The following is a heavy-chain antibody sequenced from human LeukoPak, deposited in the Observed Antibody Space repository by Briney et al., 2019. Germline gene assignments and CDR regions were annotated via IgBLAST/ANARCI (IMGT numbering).Heavy chain of an antibody. CDR1: GFTFSSYS. CDR3: ARDLSGGLVDTAMVTGLDY. CDR2: ISSSSSYI. V-gene: IGHV3-21*01. D-gene: IGHD5-18*01. J-gene: IGHJ4*02. Sequence: PGGSLRLSCAASGFTFSSYSMNWVRQAPGKGLEWVSSISSSSSYIYYADSVKGRFTISRDNAKNSLYLQMNSLRAEDTAVYYCARDLSGGLVDTAMVTGLDYWGQGTLVTVSS.